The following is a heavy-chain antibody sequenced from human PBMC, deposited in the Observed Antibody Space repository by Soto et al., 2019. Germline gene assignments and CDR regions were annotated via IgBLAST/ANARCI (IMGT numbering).Heavy chain of an antibody. J-gene: IGHJ4*02. CDR2: ISGSGGAT. CDR1: GFTFRTYA. D-gene: IGHD3-16*02. V-gene: IGHV3-23*01. Sequence: GGSLRLSCAASGFTFRTYAMSWVRQAPGKGLEWVSSISGSGGATYYADSVKGRFTISRDNSKNTLYLQMNSLKAEDTAVYYCAKFEGGLRLGELSLYQDWGQGTLVTVSS. CDR3: AKFEGGLRLGELSLYQD.